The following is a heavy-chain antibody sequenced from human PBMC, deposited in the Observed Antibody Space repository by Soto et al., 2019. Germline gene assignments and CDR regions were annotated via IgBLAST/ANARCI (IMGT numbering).Heavy chain of an antibody. CDR2: ISGGSGSI. D-gene: IGHD1-26*01. J-gene: IGHJ3*02. V-gene: IGHV3-48*02. CDR3: VRDDKWAFDI. CDR1: GFTFSSYA. Sequence: EAHLVESGGGLVQPGRSRRLSCAASGFTFSSYAFNWVRQAPGKGLEWISYISGGSGSIFYADSVKGRFTISRDDAQNSLYLQMNTLRDEDTAIYFCVRDDKWAFDIWGQGTTVIVSS.